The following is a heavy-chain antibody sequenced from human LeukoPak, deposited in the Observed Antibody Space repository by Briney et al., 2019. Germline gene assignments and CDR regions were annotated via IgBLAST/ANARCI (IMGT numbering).Heavy chain of an antibody. J-gene: IGHJ4*02. CDR3: ARGHCSSTSCSYYFDY. CDR1: GFTFSSYA. CDR2: ISYDGSNK. Sequence: GGSLRLSCAASGFTFSSYAMHWVRLAPGKGLEWVAVISYDGSNKYYADSVKGRFTISRDNSKNTLYLQMNSLRAEDTAVYYCARGHCSSTSCSYYFDYWGQGTLVTVSS. D-gene: IGHD2-2*01. V-gene: IGHV3-30*04.